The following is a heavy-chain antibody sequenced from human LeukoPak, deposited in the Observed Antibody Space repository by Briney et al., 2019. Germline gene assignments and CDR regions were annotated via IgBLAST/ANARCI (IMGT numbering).Heavy chain of an antibody. V-gene: IGHV4-4*07. D-gene: IGHD5-12*01. CDR1: GGSISSYY. J-gene: IGHJ6*03. Sequence: SETLSLTCTVSGGSISSYYWSWIRQPAGKGLEWIGRIYTSGSTNYNPSLKSRVTRSVDTSKNQFSLKLSSVTAADTAVYYCARNANSRGYSGYATYYYYYYMDVWGKGTTVTVSS. CDR3: ARNANSRGYSGYATYYYYYYMDV. CDR2: IYTSGST.